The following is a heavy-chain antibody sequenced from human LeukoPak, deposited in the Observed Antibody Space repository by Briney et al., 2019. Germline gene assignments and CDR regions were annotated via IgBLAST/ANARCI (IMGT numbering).Heavy chain of an antibody. D-gene: IGHD6-25*01. CDR2: ISSSSSYI. Sequence: GGSLRLSCAASGFTFSSYSMNWVRQAPGKGLEWVSSISSSSSYIYYADSVKGRFTIYRDNAKNSLYLQMNSLRAEDTAVYYCARDSAFYYYYYMDVWGKGTTVTVSS. V-gene: IGHV3-21*01. CDR3: ARDSAFYYYYYMDV. CDR1: GFTFSSYS. J-gene: IGHJ6*03.